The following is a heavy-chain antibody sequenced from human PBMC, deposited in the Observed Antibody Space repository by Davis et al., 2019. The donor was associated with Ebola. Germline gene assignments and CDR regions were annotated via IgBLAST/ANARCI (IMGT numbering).Heavy chain of an antibody. D-gene: IGHD2-8*02. Sequence: ASVKVSCKASGYTFTGYYMHWVRQAPGQGLEWMGWINPNSGGTNYAQKSQGRVTMSRDTSISTAYMELSRLRSDDTAVYYCARDGCEGVWYWWGVYYYYGMDVWGQGTTVTVSS. CDR3: ARDGCEGVWYWWGVYYYYGMDV. CDR2: INPNSGGT. J-gene: IGHJ6*02. CDR1: GYTFTGYY. V-gene: IGHV1-2*02.